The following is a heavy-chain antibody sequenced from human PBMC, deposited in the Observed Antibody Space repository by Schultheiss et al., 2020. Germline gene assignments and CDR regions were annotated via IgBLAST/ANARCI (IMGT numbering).Heavy chain of an antibody. J-gene: IGHJ3*02. D-gene: IGHD6-13*01. CDR3: AKGLLQLVPLAFDI. Sequence: GGSLRLACAASGFTFSSNYMSWVRQAPGKGLEWVSYISSSGSTIYYADSVKGRFTISRDNAKNSLYLQMNSLRAEDTAVYYCAKGLLQLVPLAFDIWGQGTRVNV. CDR1: GFTFSSNY. V-gene: IGHV3-11*01. CDR2: ISSSGSTI.